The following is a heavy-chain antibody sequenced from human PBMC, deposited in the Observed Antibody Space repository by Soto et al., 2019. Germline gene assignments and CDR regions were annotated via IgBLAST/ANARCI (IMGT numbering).Heavy chain of an antibody. V-gene: IGHV1-69*01. Sequence: QLVQSGAEVKKPGSSVKISCKASGGTFSSYVISWLRQAPGQGLEWMGGVIPILGQAYYAPNLQGRVTITADGSTRTAYMELNRLTSADTAVYFCARAGGVGAPPGTDFWGQGTLVTVSS. CDR3: ARAGGVGAPPGTDF. CDR2: VIPILGQA. J-gene: IGHJ4*02. CDR1: GGTFSSYV. D-gene: IGHD1-26*01.